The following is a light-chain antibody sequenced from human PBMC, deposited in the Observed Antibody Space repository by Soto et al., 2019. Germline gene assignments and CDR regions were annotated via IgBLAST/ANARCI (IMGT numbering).Light chain of an antibody. J-gene: IGLJ3*02. Sequence: QSALTQPASVSGSPGQSITISCTGTSSDVGGYNYVSWYQQHPGKAPKLRMYEVSNQPSGVSNRFSGSKSGNTASLTISGLQAEDEAVYYCSSYTSSSTRVFGGGTKLTVL. V-gene: IGLV2-14*01. CDR2: EVS. CDR3: SSYTSSSTRV. CDR1: SSDVGGYNY.